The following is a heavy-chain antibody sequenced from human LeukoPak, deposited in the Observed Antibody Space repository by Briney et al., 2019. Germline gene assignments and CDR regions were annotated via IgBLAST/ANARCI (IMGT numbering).Heavy chain of an antibody. CDR2: IYYRGNT. CDR1: IYSISSGYH. J-gene: IGHJ4*02. V-gene: IGHV4-38-2*02. D-gene: IGHD3-3*01. CDR3: ARDRGYYTFDY. Sequence: SETLSLTCTVSIYSISSGYHWGWVRQSPGKGLEWIGCIYYRGNTYYNPSLKSRVTISLDTSKNQFSLKLTSVTAAETAICYCARDRGYYTFDYWGQGTLVTVSS.